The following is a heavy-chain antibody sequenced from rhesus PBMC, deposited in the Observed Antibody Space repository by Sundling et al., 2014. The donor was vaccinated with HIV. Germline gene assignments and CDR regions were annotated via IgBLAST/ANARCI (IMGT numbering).Heavy chain of an antibody. CDR2: IYGGAGSST. D-gene: IGHD3-16*01. J-gene: IGHJ4*01. CDR3: ARHWYYSGSYYRFDY. V-gene: IGHV4-169*01. Sequence: QVQLQESGPGLVKPSETLSLTCAVSGGSISSNYWSWIRQAPGKGLEWIGYIYGGAGSSTNYNPSLKSRVTLSVDTSQNQFSLKLSSVTAADTAVYYCARHWYYSGSYYRFDYWGQGVLVTVSS. CDR1: GGSISSNY.